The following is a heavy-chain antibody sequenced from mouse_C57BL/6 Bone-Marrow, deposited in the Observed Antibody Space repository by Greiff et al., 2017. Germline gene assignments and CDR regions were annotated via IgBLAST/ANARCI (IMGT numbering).Heavy chain of an antibody. CDR3: ARSPYYYGSSWYFDV. CDR2: IYPGSGST. J-gene: IGHJ1*03. CDR1: GYTFTSYW. D-gene: IGHD1-1*01. V-gene: IGHV1-55*01. Sequence: VKLQQPGAELVKPGASVKMSCKASGYTFTSYWITWVKPRPGQGLAWIGDIYPGSGSTNYNEKFKSKATLTVDTSSSTAYMQLSSLTSEDSAVYYCARSPYYYGSSWYFDVWGTGTTVTVSS.